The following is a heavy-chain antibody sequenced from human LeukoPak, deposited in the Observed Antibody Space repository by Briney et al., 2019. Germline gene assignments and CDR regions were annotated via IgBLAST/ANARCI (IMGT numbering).Heavy chain of an antibody. Sequence: KPSETLSLTCTVSGGSISRYYWTWIRQTPEKGLEWIGYIYFSGSGSTNYNPSLKSRVTISIDMSRNQFSLKLTSVTAADTAVYYCARRVGSTRFDFWGQGTLVTVSS. V-gene: IGHV4-59*08. D-gene: IGHD1-26*01. J-gene: IGHJ4*02. CDR2: IYFSGSGST. CDR1: GGSISRYY. CDR3: ARRVGSTRFDF.